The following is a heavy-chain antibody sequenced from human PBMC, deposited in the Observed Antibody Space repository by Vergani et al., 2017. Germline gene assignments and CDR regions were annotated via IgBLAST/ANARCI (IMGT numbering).Heavy chain of an antibody. Sequence: EVQLVESGGGLVKPGGSLRLSCAASGFTFSNAWMSWVRQAPGKGLEWVGRIKSKTDGGTTDYAAPVKGRFTISRDDSKNTLYLQMNSLKTEDTAVYYCARDRRDYGDYYFDYWGQGTLVTVSS. CDR2: IKSKTDGGTT. V-gene: IGHV3-15*01. CDR1: GFTFSNAW. D-gene: IGHD4-17*01. J-gene: IGHJ4*02. CDR3: ARDRRDYGDYYFDY.